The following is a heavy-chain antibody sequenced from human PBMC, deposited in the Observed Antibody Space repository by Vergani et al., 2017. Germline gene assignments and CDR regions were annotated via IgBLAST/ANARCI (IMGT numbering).Heavy chain of an antibody. J-gene: IGHJ4*02. CDR1: GGTFSSNS. CDR2: IIPIFGTT. D-gene: IGHD3-10*01. V-gene: IGHV1-69*13. CDR3: ARDPAPRVRGVSRVPGY. Sequence: QGQLAQSGAEVKKPGSSVKVSCKASGGTFSSNSISWVRQAPGQGLEWMGRIIPIFGTTSYAQKFQGRVTILADESTSTAYMELSSLRSEDTAVYYCARDPAPRVRGVSRVPGYWGQGTLVTVSS.